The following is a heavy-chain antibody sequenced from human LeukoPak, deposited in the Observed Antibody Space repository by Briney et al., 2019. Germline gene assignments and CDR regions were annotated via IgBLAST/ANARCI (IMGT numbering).Heavy chain of an antibody. Sequence: GGSLRLSCAASGFTVSSNYMSWVRQAPGKGLEWVSVIYSGGSTYYADSVKGRFTISRHNSKNTLYLQMNSLRAEDTAVYYCARAITMVRVNWFDPWGQGTLVTVSS. CDR3: ARAITMVRVNWFDP. D-gene: IGHD3-10*01. CDR1: GFTVSSNY. V-gene: IGHV3-53*01. CDR2: IYSGGST. J-gene: IGHJ5*02.